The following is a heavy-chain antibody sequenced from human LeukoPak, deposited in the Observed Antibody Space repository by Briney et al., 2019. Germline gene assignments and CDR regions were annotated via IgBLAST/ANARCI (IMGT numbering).Heavy chain of an antibody. CDR3: AGTIRYCSGGSCYSDVFDV. J-gene: IGHJ3*01. D-gene: IGHD2-15*01. CDR2: IYPGDSDT. Sequence: GESLKISCKGSGYSFTSYWIGWVRQMPGKGLEWMGIIYPGDSDTRYSPSFQGHVTISADKSISTASLQWSSLKASDAPMYYCAGTIRYCSGGSCYSDVFDVWGQGTMVTVSS. V-gene: IGHV5-51*01. CDR1: GYSFTSYW.